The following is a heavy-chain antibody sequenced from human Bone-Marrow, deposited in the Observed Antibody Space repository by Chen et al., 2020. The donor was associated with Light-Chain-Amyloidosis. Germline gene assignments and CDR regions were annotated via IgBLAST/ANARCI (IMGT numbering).Heavy chain of an antibody. D-gene: IGHD6-19*01. CDR3: SIRIAVPGANEET. CDR2: IYYSGAA. Sequence: QLQLQESGPGLVKPSETLSLTCTVSDGSINSGDYYWGWLRQSPGKVLEWIGSIYYSGAAFYNPSLRSRVTISLDTSKNLLSLRLTSVTAADTAVYYCSIRIAVPGANEETWGQGTLVTVSS. CDR1: DGSINSGDYY. J-gene: IGHJ5*02. V-gene: IGHV4-39*02.